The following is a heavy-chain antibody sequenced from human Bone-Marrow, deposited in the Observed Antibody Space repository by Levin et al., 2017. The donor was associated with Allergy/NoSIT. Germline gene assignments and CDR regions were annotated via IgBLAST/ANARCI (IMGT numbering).Heavy chain of an antibody. CDR1: GMTLSRYW. CDR3: ARDRFDYFDS. CDR2: IKQDGSDK. Sequence: GESLKISCGVSGMTLSRYWMSWVRQAPGKGLEWVANIKQDGSDKNYVDSVKGRFFISRDNAKNFVYLQMNRLRGDDTGVYYCARDRFDYFDSWGQGTLVAVSS. V-gene: IGHV3-7*01. J-gene: IGHJ4*02. D-gene: IGHD3-3*01.